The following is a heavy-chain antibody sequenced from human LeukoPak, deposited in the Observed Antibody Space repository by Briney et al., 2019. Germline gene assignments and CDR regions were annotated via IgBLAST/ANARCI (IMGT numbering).Heavy chain of an antibody. D-gene: IGHD5-24*01. CDR2: INHSGST. CDR1: GGSFSGYY. Sequence: SETLSLTCAVYGGSFSGYYWSWIRQPPGKGLEWIGEINHSGSTYYNPSLKSRVTISVDTSKNQFSLKLSSVTAADTAVYYCARRRRLDGYNFDYWGQGTLVTVSS. V-gene: IGHV4-34*01. J-gene: IGHJ4*02. CDR3: ARRRRLDGYNFDY.